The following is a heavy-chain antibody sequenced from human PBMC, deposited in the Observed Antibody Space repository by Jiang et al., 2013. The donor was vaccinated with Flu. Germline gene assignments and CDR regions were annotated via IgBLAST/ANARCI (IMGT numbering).Heavy chain of an antibody. CDR1: GFTFDDYA. V-gene: IGHV3-9*01. D-gene: IGHD3-22*01. Sequence: LVQPGRSLRLSCAASGFTFDDYAMHWVRQGSREGPGVGSHVSVGMVIPLGYADSVKGRFTISRDNTKSSLYLQMNSLRPEDTALYYCAKKDSGYYARWGQGTLVIVS. CDR3: AKKDSGYYAR. CDR2: SVGMVIPL. J-gene: IGHJ4*02.